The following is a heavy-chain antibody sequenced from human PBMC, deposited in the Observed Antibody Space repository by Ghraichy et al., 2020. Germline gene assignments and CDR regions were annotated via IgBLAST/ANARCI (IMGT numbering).Heavy chain of an antibody. CDR2: IVYTGRT. Sequence: SQTLSLTCTVSGGSIGTNYWWAWIRQPPGKGLEWIGSIVYTGRTLYSASLKSRVTISVDTSDNQFSLKLTSVTAADTAVYYCARQRGSGSWSFDSWGQGTLVTVSS. CDR1: GGSIGTNYW. J-gene: IGHJ4*02. CDR3: ARQRGSGSWSFDS. D-gene: IGHD1-26*01. V-gene: IGHV4-39*01.